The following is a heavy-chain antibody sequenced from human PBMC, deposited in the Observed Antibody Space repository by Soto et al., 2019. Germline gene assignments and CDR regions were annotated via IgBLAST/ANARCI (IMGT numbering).Heavy chain of an antibody. J-gene: IGHJ4*02. D-gene: IGHD3-10*01. CDR1: GFTFNNYA. Sequence: EVQLLESGGGLVQPGGSLRLSCAASGFTFNNYAMTWVRQAPGKGLEWVSAIRGGGDTTSYADSVKGRFTVSRDGSKNTLYLQMSSRRAEDTALYYCAKVRGGSGSLTPRVDFWGQGTLVTVSS. CDR3: AKVRGGSGSLTPRVDF. CDR2: IRGGGDTT. V-gene: IGHV3-23*01.